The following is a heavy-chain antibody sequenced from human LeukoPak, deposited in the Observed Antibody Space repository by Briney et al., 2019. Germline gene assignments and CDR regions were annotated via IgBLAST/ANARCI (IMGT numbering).Heavy chain of an antibody. CDR3: ARDLSHRTYYDILTGYYDTYYFDY. CDR1: GGTFSSYA. Sequence: GASVKVSCKASGGTFSSYAISWVRQAPGQGLEWMGGIIPIFGTANYAQKFQGRVTITTDESTSTAYMELSSLRSEDTAVYYCARDLSHRTYYDILTGYYDTYYFDYWGQGTLVTVSS. V-gene: IGHV1-69*05. D-gene: IGHD3-9*01. CDR2: IIPIFGTA. J-gene: IGHJ4*02.